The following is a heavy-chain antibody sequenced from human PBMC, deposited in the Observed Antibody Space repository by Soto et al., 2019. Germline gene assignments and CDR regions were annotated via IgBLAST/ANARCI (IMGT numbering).Heavy chain of an antibody. CDR3: ARQQRDSSGWFELDY. Sequence: SETLSLTCTVSGGSISSYYWSWIRQPPGKGLEWIGYIYYSGSTNYNPSLKSRVTISVDTSKNQFSLKLSSVTAADTAVYYCARQQRDSSGWFELDYWGQGTLVTVSS. CDR2: IYYSGST. V-gene: IGHV4-59*08. D-gene: IGHD6-19*01. J-gene: IGHJ4*02. CDR1: GGSISSYY.